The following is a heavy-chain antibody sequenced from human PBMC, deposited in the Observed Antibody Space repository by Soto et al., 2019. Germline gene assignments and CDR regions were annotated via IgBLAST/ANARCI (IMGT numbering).Heavy chain of an antibody. CDR2: VYYTGTT. CDR3: ARDLSHFESGGYLRLFDP. D-gene: IGHD3-22*01. Sequence: XTLSLTGAVSGGSVSSSECTCVRQPPGKGLEWIGYVYYTGTTNYNPSLTSRVTISIDMSKNQFSLRLSSLTAAYTAMYHCARDLSHFESGGYLRLFDPWGQATLGTVSS. CDR1: GGSVSSSE. J-gene: IGHJ5*02. V-gene: IGHV4-59*02.